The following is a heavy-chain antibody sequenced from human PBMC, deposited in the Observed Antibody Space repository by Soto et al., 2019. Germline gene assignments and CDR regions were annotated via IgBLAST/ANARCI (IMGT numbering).Heavy chain of an antibody. Sequence: LRLSCAVSGFTFGTYWMHWVRQVPGKGLVWVARISSDGSGTSYADSVKGRFTISRDNAKNTLFLQVNSLGADDSALYYCSRGERSHFDSWGPGTLVTVSS. D-gene: IGHD6-25*01. CDR1: GFTFGTYW. CDR2: ISSDGSGT. V-gene: IGHV3-74*01. CDR3: SRGERSHFDS. J-gene: IGHJ4*02.